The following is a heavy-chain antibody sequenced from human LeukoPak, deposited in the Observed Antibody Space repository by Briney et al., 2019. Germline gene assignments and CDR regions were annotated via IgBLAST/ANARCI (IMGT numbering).Heavy chain of an antibody. J-gene: IGHJ5*02. CDR1: GFTFSSYA. V-gene: IGHV3-30-3*01. CDR3: GGDPVPAAMIHWFDP. D-gene: IGHD2-2*01. CDR2: ISYDGSNK. Sequence: GGSLRLSCAASGFTFSSYAMHWVRQAPGKGLEWVAVISYDGSNKYYADSVKGRFTISRDNSKNTLYLQMNSLRAEDTAVYYGGGDPVPAAMIHWFDPGGQGTLVTVSS.